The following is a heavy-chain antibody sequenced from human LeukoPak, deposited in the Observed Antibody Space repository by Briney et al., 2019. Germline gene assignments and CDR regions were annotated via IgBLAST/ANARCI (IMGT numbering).Heavy chain of an antibody. CDR1: GFTFTYFW. V-gene: IGHV3-7*01. J-gene: IGHJ4*02. Sequence: GGSLRLSCAASGFTFTYFWMSWVRQAPGKGLEWVANIKQDGSEKYYVDSVKGRFTISRDNAKNSLYLQMNSLRAEDTAVYYCARVVGATRVVDYWGQGTLVTVSS. CDR2: IKQDGSEK. CDR3: ARVVGATRVVDY. D-gene: IGHD1-26*01.